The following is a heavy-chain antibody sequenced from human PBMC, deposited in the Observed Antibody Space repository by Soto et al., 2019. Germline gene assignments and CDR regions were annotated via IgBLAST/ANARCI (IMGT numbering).Heavy chain of an antibody. J-gene: IGHJ3*02. CDR3: AIDCSGGSCYGAFDI. CDR1: GFTFSSYG. V-gene: IGHV3-33*01. D-gene: IGHD2-15*01. CDR2: IWYDGSNK. Sequence: GGSLRLSCAASGFTFSSYGMHWVRQAPGKGLEWVAVIWYDGSNKYYADSVKGRFTISRDNSKNTLYLQMNSLRAEDTAVYYCAIDCSGGSCYGAFDIWGQGTMVTVSS.